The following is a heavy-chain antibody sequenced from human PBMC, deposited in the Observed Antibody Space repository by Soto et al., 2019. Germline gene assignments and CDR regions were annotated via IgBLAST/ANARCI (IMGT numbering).Heavy chain of an antibody. J-gene: IGHJ3*02. CDR2: ISSNGGST. CDR3: ASVLLWAFDI. CDR1: GFTFSSYW. V-gene: IGHV3-64*01. Sequence: GGSLRLSCAASGFTFSSYWMHWVRQAPGKGLEYVSAISSNGGSTYYANSVKGRFTISRDNSKNTLYLQMNSLRAEDTAVYYCASVLLWAFDIWGQGTMVTVSS. D-gene: IGHD3-10*01.